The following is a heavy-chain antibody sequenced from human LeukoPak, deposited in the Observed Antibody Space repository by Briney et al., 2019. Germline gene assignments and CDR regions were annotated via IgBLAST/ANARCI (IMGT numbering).Heavy chain of an antibody. J-gene: IGHJ4*02. CDR2: IRYDGSNK. CDR1: GFTFSSYG. CDR3: AKDVASIVGAYFDY. D-gene: IGHD1-26*01. Sequence: GGSLRLSCAASGFTFSSYGMHWVRQAPGKGLEWVAFIRYDGSNKYYADSVKGRFTISRDNSKNTLYLQMNSLRAEDTAVYYCAKDVASIVGAYFDYWGQGTLVTVSS. V-gene: IGHV3-30*02.